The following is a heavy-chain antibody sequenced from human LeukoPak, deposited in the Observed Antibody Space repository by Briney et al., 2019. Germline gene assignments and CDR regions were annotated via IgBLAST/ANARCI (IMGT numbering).Heavy chain of an antibody. Sequence: GESLKISCKGSGYSFTSYWIGWVRQMPGKGLEWMGIIYPGDSDTRYSPSFQGQVTISADKSISTAYLQWSSLKASDTAMYYCASQMATIWGHDAFDIWGQGTMVTVSS. CDR1: GYSFTSYW. V-gene: IGHV5-51*01. CDR3: ASQMATIWGHDAFDI. J-gene: IGHJ3*02. CDR2: IYPGDSDT. D-gene: IGHD5-24*01.